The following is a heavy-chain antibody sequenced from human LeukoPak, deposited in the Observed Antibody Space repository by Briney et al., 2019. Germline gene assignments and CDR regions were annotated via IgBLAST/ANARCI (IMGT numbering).Heavy chain of an antibody. Sequence: AGGSLRLSCAASGFTFSNYWMHWVRQPPGEGLVWVSRISSDGTTTTYADFVKGRFTISRDNSKNTLYLQMNSLRAEDTAVYYCARGYCSGGSCYAFDYWGQGTLVTISS. J-gene: IGHJ4*02. D-gene: IGHD2-15*01. CDR3: ARGYCSGGSCYAFDY. CDR2: ISSDGTTT. CDR1: GFTFSNYW. V-gene: IGHV3-74*01.